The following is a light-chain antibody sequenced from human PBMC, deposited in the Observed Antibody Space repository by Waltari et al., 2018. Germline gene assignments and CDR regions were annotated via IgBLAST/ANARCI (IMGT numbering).Light chain of an antibody. V-gene: IGKV3-20*01. CDR1: QSVASSY. CDR3: QHFGSSPYT. Sequence: EIVLTQSPGTLSLSPGERATFSCRASQSVASSYLAWYQQKPGQAPSLLIYGASSRATGIPDRFSGSGSGTDFTLTISRLEPEDFAVYYCQHFGSSPYTFGQGTKLEIK. J-gene: IGKJ2*01. CDR2: GAS.